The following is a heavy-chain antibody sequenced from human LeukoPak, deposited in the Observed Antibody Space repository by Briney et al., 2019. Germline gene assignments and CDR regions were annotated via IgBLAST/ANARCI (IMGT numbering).Heavy chain of an antibody. D-gene: IGHD2-2*01. V-gene: IGHV3-30*18. Sequence: GGSLRLSCAASGFTFSDYYMSWIRQAPGKGLEWVAVISYDGSNKYYADSVKGRFTISRDNSKNTLYLQMNSLRAEDTAVYYCAKDHCSSTSCYYYYYGMDVWGQGTTVTVSS. CDR3: AKDHCSSTSCYYYYYGMDV. CDR1: GFTFSDYY. CDR2: ISYDGSNK. J-gene: IGHJ6*02.